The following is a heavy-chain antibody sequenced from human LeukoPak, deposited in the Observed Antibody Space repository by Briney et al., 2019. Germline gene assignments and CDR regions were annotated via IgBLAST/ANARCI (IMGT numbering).Heavy chain of an antibody. J-gene: IGHJ5*02. CDR1: GGSINSSSYY. Sequence: SETLSLTCTVSGGSINSSSYYWSWIRQPPGKGLEWIGYIYYSGSTNYNPSLKSRVTISVDTSKNQFSLKLSSVTAADTAVYYCARGGWGYCSGGSCPNWFDPWGQGTLVTVSS. CDR3: ARGGWGYCSGGSCPNWFDP. CDR2: IYYSGST. V-gene: IGHV4-61*01. D-gene: IGHD2-15*01.